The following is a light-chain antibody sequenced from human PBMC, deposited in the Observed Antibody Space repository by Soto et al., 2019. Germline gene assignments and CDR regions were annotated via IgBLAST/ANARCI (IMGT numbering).Light chain of an antibody. Sequence: EIVMTQSPATLPLSQGERATLSCRASQSVSSNLAWYQQKPGQAPRLLIYGASTRATCVPARFSGSGSGTDFTLTISRLEPEDFEVYYCQQYGSSGTFGQGTKVDI. CDR2: GAS. J-gene: IGKJ1*01. CDR3: QQYGSSGT. CDR1: QSVSSN. V-gene: IGKV3-15*01.